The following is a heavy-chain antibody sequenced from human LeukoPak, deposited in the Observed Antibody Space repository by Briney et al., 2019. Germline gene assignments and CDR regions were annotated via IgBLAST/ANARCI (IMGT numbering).Heavy chain of an antibody. V-gene: IGHV3-30*02. J-gene: IGHJ4*02. Sequence: GGSLRLSCAASGFTFSSYGMHWVRQAPGKGLEWVAFIRYDGSNKYYADSVKGRFTISRDNSKNTLYQQMNSLRAEDTAVYYCAKVSSGSYPWYFDYWGQGTLVTVSS. CDR3: AKVSSGSYPWYFDY. D-gene: IGHD3-10*01. CDR2: IRYDGSNK. CDR1: GFTFSSYG.